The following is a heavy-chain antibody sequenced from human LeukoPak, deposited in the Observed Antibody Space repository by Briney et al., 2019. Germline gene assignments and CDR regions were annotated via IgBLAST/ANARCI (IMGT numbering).Heavy chain of an antibody. D-gene: IGHD6-6*01. CDR3: ARDRTAARPFDY. V-gene: IGHV1-46*01. CDR2: INPSGGST. J-gene: IGHJ4*02. CDR1: GYTFTSYY. Sequence: GASVKVSCKASGYTFTSYYMHWVRQAPGQGLEWMGIINPSGGSTSYAQKFQGRVTMTRDMSTSTVYMELSSLRSDDTAVYYCARDRTAARPFDYWGQGTLVTVSS.